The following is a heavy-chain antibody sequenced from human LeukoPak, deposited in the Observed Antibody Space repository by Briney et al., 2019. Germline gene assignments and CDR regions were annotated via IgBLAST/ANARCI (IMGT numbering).Heavy chain of an antibody. J-gene: IGHJ6*02. CDR3: ARDQDYYYGMDV. Sequence: SETLSLTCTVSGGFISSYYWSWIRQPPGKGLEWIGYIYYSGSTNYNPSLKSRVTISVDTSKNQFSLKLSSVTAADTAVYYCARDQDYYYGMDVWGQGTTVTVSS. V-gene: IGHV4-59*01. CDR2: IYYSGST. CDR1: GGFISSYY.